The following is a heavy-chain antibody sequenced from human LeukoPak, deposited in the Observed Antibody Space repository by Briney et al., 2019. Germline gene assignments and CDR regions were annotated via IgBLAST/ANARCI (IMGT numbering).Heavy chain of an antibody. J-gene: IGHJ1*01. CDR2: IWYDGGNK. Sequence: PGRSLRLSCAASGFTFSSYGMHWVRQAPGKGLEWVAVIWYDGGNKYYADSVKGRFTVSRDNSKSTLYLQMNSLRGEDTAVYYRARDKAGNAEYFQHWGQGTLVTVSS. V-gene: IGHV3-33*01. CDR3: ARDKAGNAEYFQH. CDR1: GFTFSSYG. D-gene: IGHD1-1*01.